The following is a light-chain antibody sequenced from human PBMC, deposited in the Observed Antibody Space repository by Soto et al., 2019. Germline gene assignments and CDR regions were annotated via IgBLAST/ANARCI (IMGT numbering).Light chain of an antibody. CDR3: QQYCSSPPIT. CDR1: QSVSSSY. Sequence: EIVLTQSPGTLSLSPGERATLSCRASQSVSSSYLAWYQQKPGQAPRLLIYGASSRATGIPDRFSGSGSGTDFTITISRLEPKDVAVYYCQQYCSSPPITCGQGTRIEIK. V-gene: IGKV3-20*01. CDR2: GAS. J-gene: IGKJ5*01.